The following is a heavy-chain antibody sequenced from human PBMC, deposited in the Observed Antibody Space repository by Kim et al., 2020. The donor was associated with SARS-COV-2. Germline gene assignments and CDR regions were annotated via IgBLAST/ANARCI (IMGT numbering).Heavy chain of an antibody. Sequence: GSLRLSCAASGFTFSSYAMSWVRQAPGKGLEWVSVISGGGVTTYYADSVKGRSTISRDNSKNTLYLQMSRLRAEDTAVYYCAKGAGYYYGSQTYDALDIWGQGTMVTVSS. CDR2: ISGGGVTT. CDR3: AKGAGYYYGSQTYDALDI. CDR1: GFTFSSYA. J-gene: IGHJ3*02. D-gene: IGHD3-10*01. V-gene: IGHV3-23*01.